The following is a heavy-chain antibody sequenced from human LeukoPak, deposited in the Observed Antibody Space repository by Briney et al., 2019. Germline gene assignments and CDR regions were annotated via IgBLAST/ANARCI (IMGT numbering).Heavy chain of an antibody. CDR2: ITTSGYYI. V-gene: IGHV3-21*01. CDR3: ARAQHSGRHLDS. Sequence: GGSLRLSCTASGISFSGYTMNWVRQAPGKGLEWVSSITTSGYYIYYGDSVKGRFTISRDNAKNSLYLQMNSLRVEDAALYFCARAQHSGRHLDSWGQGTLVTVSS. CDR1: GISFSGYT. J-gene: IGHJ5*01. D-gene: IGHD1-26*01.